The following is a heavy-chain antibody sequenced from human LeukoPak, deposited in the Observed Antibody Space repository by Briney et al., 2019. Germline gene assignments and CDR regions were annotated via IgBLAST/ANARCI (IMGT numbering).Heavy chain of an antibody. J-gene: IGHJ4*02. CDR3: ARDPTYYYDSSGYREGYYFDY. V-gene: IGHV1-69*05. CDR1: GGTFSSYA. CDR2: IIPIFGTA. Sequence: SVKVSCKASGGTFSSYAISWVRQAPGQGLEWMGGIIPIFGTANYAQKFQGRVTITTDESTSTAYMELSSLRSEDTAVYYCARDPTYYYDSSGYREGYYFDYWGQGTLVTVSS. D-gene: IGHD3-22*01.